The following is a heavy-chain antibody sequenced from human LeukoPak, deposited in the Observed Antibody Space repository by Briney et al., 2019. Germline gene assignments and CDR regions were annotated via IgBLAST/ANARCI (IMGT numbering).Heavy chain of an antibody. CDR1: GLTFSSYN. Sequence: PGGSLRLSCAASGLTFSSYNMNWVRQAPGKGLEWVSCISSSSNYINYADSVKGRFTISRDNAKNSLYLQMNSLRAEDTAMYYCASYDYGAFDIWGQGTMVTVSS. CDR3: ASYDYGAFDI. D-gene: IGHD4-17*01. V-gene: IGHV3-21*01. CDR2: ISSSSNYI. J-gene: IGHJ3*02.